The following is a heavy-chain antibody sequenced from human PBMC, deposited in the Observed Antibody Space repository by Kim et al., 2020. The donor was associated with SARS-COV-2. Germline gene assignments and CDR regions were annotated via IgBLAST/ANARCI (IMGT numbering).Heavy chain of an antibody. J-gene: IGHJ5*01. CDR3: AKDRLGAMGGRCTLSAFDS. CDR2: ISYDGSNY. D-gene: IGHD1-26*01. Sequence: GGSLRLSCAASGFTFSSYGMHWVRQAPGKGLEWVAVISYDGSNYYYADSVKGRFTISRDNAKNTMYLQMNSLITEDTAIYYCAKDRLGAMGGRCTLSAFDSCGHGTPVTASS. V-gene: IGHV3-30*18. CDR1: GFTFSSYG.